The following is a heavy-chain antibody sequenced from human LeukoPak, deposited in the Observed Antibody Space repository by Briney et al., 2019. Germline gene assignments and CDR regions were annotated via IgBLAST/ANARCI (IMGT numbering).Heavy chain of an antibody. V-gene: IGHV4-4*07. CDR1: GGSISSFY. CDR2: IYSSGST. D-gene: IGHD5-12*01. J-gene: IGHJ4*02. CDR3: ARGGGYASPIGY. Sequence: SETLSLTCTVSGGSISSFYWSWIRQPAGKGLEWIGRIYSSGSTNYNPSLKSRVTMSVDTSKNQFSLKLTSVTAADTAVYYCARGGGYASPIGYWGQGALVTVSS.